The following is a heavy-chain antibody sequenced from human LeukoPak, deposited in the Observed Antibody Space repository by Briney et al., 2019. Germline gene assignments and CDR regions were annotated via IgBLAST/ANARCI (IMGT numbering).Heavy chain of an antibody. Sequence: GGSLRLSCAASGFTFSSYAMHWVRQAPGKGLEWVAVISYDGSNKYYADSVKGRFTISRDNSKNTLYLQMKSLRVEHTARYYCAKGLTGYSNYGMDVWGQGTTVTVSS. CDR3: AKGLTGYSNYGMDV. V-gene: IGHV3-30-3*01. D-gene: IGHD3-9*01. CDR1: GFTFSSYA. CDR2: ISYDGSNK. J-gene: IGHJ6*02.